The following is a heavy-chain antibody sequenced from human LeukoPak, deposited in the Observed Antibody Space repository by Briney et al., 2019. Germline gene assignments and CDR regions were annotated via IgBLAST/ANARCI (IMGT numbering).Heavy chain of an antibody. D-gene: IGHD3-22*01. Sequence: GGSLRLSCAASGFTFSSYAMSWVRQAPGKGLEWVSAISGSGGSTYYADSVEGRFTISRDNSKNTLYLQMNSLRAEDTAVYYCAKDGNYYDSSGYYSTGFDYWGQGTLVTVSS. V-gene: IGHV3-23*01. CDR2: ISGSGGST. CDR3: AKDGNYYDSSGYYSTGFDY. J-gene: IGHJ4*02. CDR1: GFTFSSYA.